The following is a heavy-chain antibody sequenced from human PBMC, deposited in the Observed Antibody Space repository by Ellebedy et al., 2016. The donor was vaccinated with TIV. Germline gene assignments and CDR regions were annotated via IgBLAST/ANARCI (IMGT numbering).Heavy chain of an antibody. Sequence: GGSLRLXXAASGFTFSSYAMYWVRQAPGKGLEWVAVISYDGSNKYYADSVKGRFTISRDNAKNSLYLQMNSLRDEDTAVYYCARGSDYAFDIWGQGTMVTVSS. CDR1: GFTFSSYA. CDR2: ISYDGSNK. J-gene: IGHJ3*02. D-gene: IGHD3-16*01. V-gene: IGHV3-30-3*01. CDR3: ARGSDYAFDI.